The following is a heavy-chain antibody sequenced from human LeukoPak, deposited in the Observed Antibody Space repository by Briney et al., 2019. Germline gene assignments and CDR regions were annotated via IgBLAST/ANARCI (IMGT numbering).Heavy chain of an antibody. D-gene: IGHD4-17*01. CDR1: GGAISNYY. CDR2: INYSGSA. CDR3: ARAYYGDFFDY. V-gene: IGHV4-59*12. J-gene: IGHJ4*02. Sequence: PSETLSLTCNVSGGAISNYYWSWIRQPPGKGLEWTGYINYSGSAFYNPSVKSRVTISVDTSKNQFSLKLNSVTAADTAVYYCARAYYGDFFDYWGQGTLVTVSS.